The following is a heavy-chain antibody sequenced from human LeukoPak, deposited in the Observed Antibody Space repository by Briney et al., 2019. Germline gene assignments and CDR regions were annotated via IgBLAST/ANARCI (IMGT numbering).Heavy chain of an antibody. D-gene: IGHD3-22*01. Sequence: GASVKVSCKASGYSFTDYYIHWVRQAPGKGGEWIGWVNSNICHTYYAHNFPRRLAITRDKSITTVHMELSSLRSNDTAVYYCARDVLGYDSSASDWGQGTLVTVSS. J-gene: IGHJ4*02. CDR3: ARDVLGYDSSASD. CDR2: VNSNICHT. CDR1: GYSFTDYY. V-gene: IGHV1-2*07.